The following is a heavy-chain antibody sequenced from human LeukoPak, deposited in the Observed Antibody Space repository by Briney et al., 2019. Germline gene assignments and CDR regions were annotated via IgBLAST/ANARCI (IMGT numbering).Heavy chain of an antibody. V-gene: IGHV3-30*18. CDR3: AKSDSSGYYSH. CDR2: ISYDGSNK. CDR1: GFTFRSYG. J-gene: IGHJ4*02. Sequence: PGGSLRLSCAASGFTFRSYGMHWVRQAPGKGLEWVAVISYDGSNKQYADPVKGRFTISRDNSKNTLYLQMNSLRAEDTAVYYCAKSDSSGYYSHWGQGTLVTVSS. D-gene: IGHD3-22*01.